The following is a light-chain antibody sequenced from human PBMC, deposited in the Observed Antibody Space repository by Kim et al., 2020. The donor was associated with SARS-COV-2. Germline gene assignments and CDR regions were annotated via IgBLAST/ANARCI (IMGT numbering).Light chain of an antibody. Sequence: IWMTQSPSLLSASTGDRVTISCRLSQGISNYLAWYQQKPGKAPELLIYAASTLQSGVPSRFSGSGSGTDFTLTISRLQSEDFATYYCQQYYTFPRTFGQGTKVDIK. CDR2: AAS. J-gene: IGKJ1*01. V-gene: IGKV1D-8*03. CDR3: QQYYTFPRT. CDR1: QGISNY.